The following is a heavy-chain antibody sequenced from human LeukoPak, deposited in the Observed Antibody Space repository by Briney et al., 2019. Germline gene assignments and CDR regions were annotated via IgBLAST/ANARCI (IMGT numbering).Heavy chain of an antibody. J-gene: IGHJ4*02. V-gene: IGHV3-13*01. CDR3: ARQNTPYGNFDY. CDR2: IGTAGDT. Sequence: GGSLRLSCAASGFTLSSYAMHWVRQPAGKGLEWVSAIGTAGDTFYPGSVKGRFTISRENAKKSLFLQMNSLRAEDTAVYYCARQNTPYGNFDYWGQGTLVTVSS. CDR1: GFTLSSYA. D-gene: IGHD3-10*01.